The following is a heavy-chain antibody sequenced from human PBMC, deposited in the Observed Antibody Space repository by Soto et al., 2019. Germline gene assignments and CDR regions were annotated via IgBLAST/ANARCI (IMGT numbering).Heavy chain of an antibody. V-gene: IGHV4-4*02. J-gene: IGHJ6*02. CDR3: ARTGSRVVLRYFDWVPPYYYYGMDV. CDR1: GGSISSSNW. CDR2: IYHSGST. D-gene: IGHD3-9*01. Sequence: SETLSLTCAVSGGSISSSNWWSWVRQPPGKGLEWIGEIYHSGSTNYNPSLKSRVTISVDKSKDQFSLKLSSVTAADTAVYYCARTGSRVVLRYFDWVPPYYYYGMDVWGQGTTVTVSS.